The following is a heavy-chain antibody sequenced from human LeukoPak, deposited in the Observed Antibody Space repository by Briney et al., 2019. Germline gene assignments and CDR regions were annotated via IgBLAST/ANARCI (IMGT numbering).Heavy chain of an antibody. V-gene: IGHV3-23*01. D-gene: IGHD3-16*02. CDR1: GFTFRDSA. CDR3: AKDIQLST. CDR2: ISYSGGNA. Sequence: GGSLKLSCAASGFTFRDSAMTWVRHVPGKGLEWVSLISYSGGNAYYADSVKGRFTISRDNSENTLSLQMNSLRVEDTARYYCAKDIQLSTWGLGTMVTVSS. J-gene: IGHJ3*01.